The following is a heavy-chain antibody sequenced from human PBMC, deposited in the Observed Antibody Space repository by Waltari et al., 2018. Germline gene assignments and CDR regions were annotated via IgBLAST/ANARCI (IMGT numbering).Heavy chain of an antibody. J-gene: IGHJ4*02. D-gene: IGHD3-22*01. CDR3: ARAPDYYDSSGLN. V-gene: IGHV3-48*01. CDR2: ISSSSSTI. Sequence: EVQLVESGGGLVQPGGSLRLSCAASGFTFSSYSMNWVRQAPGKGREWVSYISSSSSTIYYADSVKGRFTISRDNAKNSLYLQMNSLRAEDTAVYYCARAPDYYDSSGLNWGQGTLVTVSS. CDR1: GFTFSSYS.